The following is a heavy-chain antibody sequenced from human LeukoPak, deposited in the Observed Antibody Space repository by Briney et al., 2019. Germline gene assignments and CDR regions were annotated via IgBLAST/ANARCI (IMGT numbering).Heavy chain of an antibody. Sequence: GGSLRLSCAASGFTFSDYYMSWVRQAPGKGLEGVSYISSSGSTIYYADSVKGRFTISRDNAKNSLYLQMNSLRAEDTAVYYCARATQQLAPYGMDVWGQGTTVTVSS. J-gene: IGHJ6*02. CDR1: GFTFSDYY. V-gene: IGHV3-11*01. CDR2: ISSSGSTI. D-gene: IGHD6-13*01. CDR3: ARATQQLAPYGMDV.